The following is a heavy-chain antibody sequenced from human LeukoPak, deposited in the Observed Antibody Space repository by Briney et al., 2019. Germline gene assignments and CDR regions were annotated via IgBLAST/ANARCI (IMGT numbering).Heavy chain of an antibody. CDR2: INSDGSST. D-gene: IGHD3-3*01. CDR1: GFTFSSYW. Sequence: GGSLRLSCAASGFTFSSYWMHWVRQAPGKGLVWVSRINSDGSSTSYADSVKGRFTISRDNAKNMLYLQMNSLRAEDTAVYYCARVPGGQYDFWSGYSERFDYWGQGTLVTVSS. J-gene: IGHJ4*02. V-gene: IGHV3-74*01. CDR3: ARVPGGQYDFWSGYSERFDY.